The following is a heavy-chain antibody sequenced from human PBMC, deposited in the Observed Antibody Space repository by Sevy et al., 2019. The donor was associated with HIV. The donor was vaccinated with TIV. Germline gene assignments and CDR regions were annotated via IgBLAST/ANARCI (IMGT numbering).Heavy chain of an antibody. Sequence: GGSLRLSCAASGFTFSSYVMSWVRQAPGKGLEWVSAISGSGGSTYYADSVKGRFTISRDNSKNTLYLQMNSLRAEDTAVYYCAKGLDTAMVYGMDVWGQGTTVTVSS. D-gene: IGHD5-18*01. CDR2: ISGSGGST. CDR1: GFTFSSYV. CDR3: AKGLDTAMVYGMDV. J-gene: IGHJ6*02. V-gene: IGHV3-23*01.